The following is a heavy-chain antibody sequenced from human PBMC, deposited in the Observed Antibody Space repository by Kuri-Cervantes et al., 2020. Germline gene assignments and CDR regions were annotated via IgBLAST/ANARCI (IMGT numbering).Heavy chain of an antibody. J-gene: IGHJ6*02. CDR3: ARGGRNYYDSSGYTWDYYYGMDV. V-gene: IGHV4-61*02. D-gene: IGHD3-22*01. Sequence: LRLSCSVSGGSISSGSYYWSWIRQSAGKGLEWIGRIYTNGVTDYNPSLKSRVTISVDTSNNQFSLKLSSVTAADTAVYYCARGGRNYYDSSGYTWDYYYGMDVWGQGTTVTVSS. CDR1: GGSISSGSYY. CDR2: IYTNGVT.